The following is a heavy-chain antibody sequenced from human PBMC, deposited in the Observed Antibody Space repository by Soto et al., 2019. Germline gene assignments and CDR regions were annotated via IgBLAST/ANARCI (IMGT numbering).Heavy chain of an antibody. CDR3: AKDRDSSGWDLDY. J-gene: IGHJ4*02. Sequence: EVQLLESGGRLVQPGGSLRLSCAASGFTFSSYAMSWVRQAPGKGLEWVSAISGSGGSTYYADSVRGRVTISRDNSKNTLFLQRNSLRAEDTSRYYSAKDRDSSGWDLDYWGQGTLVTVSS. CDR1: GFTFSSYA. V-gene: IGHV3-23*01. CDR2: ISGSGGST. D-gene: IGHD6-19*01.